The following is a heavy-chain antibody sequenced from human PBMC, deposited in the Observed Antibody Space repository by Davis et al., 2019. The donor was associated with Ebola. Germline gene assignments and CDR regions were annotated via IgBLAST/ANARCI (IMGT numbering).Heavy chain of an antibody. D-gene: IGHD5-24*01. CDR2: IYSGGST. CDR3: ARDPPRE. CDR1: GFTFSSYA. J-gene: IGHJ4*02. V-gene: IGHV3-53*01. Sequence: GESLKISCAASGFTFSSYAMSWVRQAPGKGLEWVSVIYSGGSTYYADSVKGRFTISRDNSKNTLYLQMNSLRAEDTAVYYCARDPPREWGQGTLVTVSS.